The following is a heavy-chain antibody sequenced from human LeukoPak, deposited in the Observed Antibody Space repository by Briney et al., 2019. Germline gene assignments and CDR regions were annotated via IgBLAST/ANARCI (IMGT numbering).Heavy chain of an antibody. CDR3: ARGGIAVAGSPYYYYGMDV. CDR2: IGTAGDT. Sequence: GGSLRLSCTASGFLFSTYGMHWVRQATGKGLEWVSAIGTAGDTYYPGSVKGRFTISRENAKNSLYLQMNSLRAGDTAVYYCARGGIAVAGSPYYYYGMDVWGQGTTVTVSS. V-gene: IGHV3-13*01. J-gene: IGHJ6*02. CDR1: GFLFSTYG. D-gene: IGHD6-19*01.